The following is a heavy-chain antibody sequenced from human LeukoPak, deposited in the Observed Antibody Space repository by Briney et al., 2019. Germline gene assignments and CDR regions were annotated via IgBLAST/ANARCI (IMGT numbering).Heavy chain of an antibody. V-gene: IGHV3-23*01. CDR3: AKPLLQLTGDNDY. Sequence: HPGGSLRLSCAASGFTLSSYAMSWVRQAPGKGLEWVSAISGSGGSTYYADSVKGRFTISRDNSKNTLYLQMNSLRAEDTAVYYCAKPLLQLTGDNDYWGQGTLVTVSS. CDR2: ISGSGGST. J-gene: IGHJ4*02. CDR1: GFTLSSYA. D-gene: IGHD5-18*01.